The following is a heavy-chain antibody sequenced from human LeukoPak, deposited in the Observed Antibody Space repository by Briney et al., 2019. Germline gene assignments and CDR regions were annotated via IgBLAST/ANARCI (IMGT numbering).Heavy chain of an antibody. D-gene: IGHD2-15*01. CDR1: GGSFSGYC. V-gene: IGHV4-34*01. CDR2: IYHSGST. Sequence: PSETLSLTCAVYGGSFSGYCWSWIRQPPGKGLEWIGEIYHSGSTNYNPSLKSRVTISVDKSMNQFSLKLSSVTAADTAVYFCARGVVVATQNYFDYWGQGTLVTVSS. J-gene: IGHJ4*02. CDR3: ARGVVVATQNYFDY.